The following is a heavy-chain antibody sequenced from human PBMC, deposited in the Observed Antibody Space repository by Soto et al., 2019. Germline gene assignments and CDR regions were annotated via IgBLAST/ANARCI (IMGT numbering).Heavy chain of an antibody. CDR2: TFYRSKWYN. D-gene: IGHD1-26*01. CDR3: AKEGGNHYYYYAMDV. V-gene: IGHV6-1*01. Sequence: PSQTLSLTCDISGDSVSSTSSIWNWIRQSPSRGLEWLGRTFYRSKWYNDYAVSVKGRITINPDTSKNQFSLQLNSVTPEDTAVYYCAKEGGNHYYYYAMDVWGQGTTVTVSS. J-gene: IGHJ6*02. CDR1: GDSVSSTSSI.